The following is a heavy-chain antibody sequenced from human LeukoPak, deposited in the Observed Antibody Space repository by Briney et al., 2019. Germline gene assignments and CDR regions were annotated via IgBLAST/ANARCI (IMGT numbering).Heavy chain of an antibody. V-gene: IGHV3-23*01. CDR3: AKTGGLQFDP. CDR1: GFTFSSYA. Sequence: GASLRLSCAASGFTFSSYAMSWVRQAPGKGLEWVSANSGSGGSTYYADSVKGRFTISRDNSKNTLYLQMNSLRAEDTAVYYCAKTGGLQFDPWGQGTLVTVSS. D-gene: IGHD3-10*01. J-gene: IGHJ5*02. CDR2: NSGSGGST.